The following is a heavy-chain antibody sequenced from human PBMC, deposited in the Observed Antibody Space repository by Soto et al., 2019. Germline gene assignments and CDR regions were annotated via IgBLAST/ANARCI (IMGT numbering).Heavy chain of an antibody. V-gene: IGHV1-69*12. D-gene: IGHD1-26*01. CDR3: ATRGRYCGEFSHFDY. CDR2: IIPIFGTA. J-gene: IGHJ4*02. Sequence: QVQLVQSGAEVKKPGSSVKVSCKASGGTFSSYAISWVRQAPGQGLEWMGGIIPIFGTANYAQKFQGRVTISADESTSTAYMELSSLRSEDTAGFYCATRGRYCGEFSHFDYWGQGTLVTVSS. CDR1: GGTFSSYA.